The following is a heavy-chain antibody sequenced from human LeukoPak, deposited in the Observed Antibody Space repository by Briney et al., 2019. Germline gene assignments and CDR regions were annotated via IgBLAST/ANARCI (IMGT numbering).Heavy chain of an antibody. CDR1: GYTFTSYA. D-gene: IGHD6-19*01. J-gene: IGHJ3*02. CDR2: INAGNGNT. CDR3: ARPYGYSSGFDAFDI. Sequence: GASVKVSCKASGYTFTSYAMHWVRQAPGQRLEWMGRINAGNGNTKYSQKFQGRVTITRDTSASTAYMEQSSLRSEDTAVYYCARPYGYSSGFDAFDIWGQGTMVTVSS. V-gene: IGHV1-3*01.